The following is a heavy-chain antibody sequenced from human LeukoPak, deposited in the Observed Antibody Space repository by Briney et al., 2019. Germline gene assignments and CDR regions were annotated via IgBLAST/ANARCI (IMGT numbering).Heavy chain of an antibody. D-gene: IGHD2-2*02. CDR3: AKDHPPYQTLYRELDY. CDR1: GFTFSSYG. J-gene: IGHJ4*02. V-gene: IGHV3-30*02. CDR2: IRYDGSNK. Sequence: GGSLRLSCAASGFTFSSYGMHWVRQAPGKGLEWVAFIRYDGSNKYYAGSVKGRFTISRDNSKNTLYLQMNSLRAEDTAVYYCAKDHPPYQTLYRELDYWGQGTLVTVSS.